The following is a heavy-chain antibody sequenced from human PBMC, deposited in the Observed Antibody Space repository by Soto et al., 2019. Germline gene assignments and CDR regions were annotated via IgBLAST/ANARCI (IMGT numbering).Heavy chain of an antibody. CDR2: IRSKTTNYEK. J-gene: IGHJ6*04. CDR3: TRHAGGQVEHSFYYFLMDV. CDR1: GFPLSDSA. D-gene: IGHD3-10*01. Sequence: EVQLVESGGGLVQPGGSLKLACLASGFPLSDSAIHWVRKASGKGLEWVGRIRSKTTNYEKTYGAPVIGRFTLSRDDSKNTAYLQMNNLESEDAAVYYCTRHAGGQVEHSFYYFLMDVWCKGTTVSVLS. V-gene: IGHV3-73*01.